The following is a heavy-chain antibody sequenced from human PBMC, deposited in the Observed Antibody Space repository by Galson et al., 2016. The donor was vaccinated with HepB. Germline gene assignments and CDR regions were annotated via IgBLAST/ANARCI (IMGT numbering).Heavy chain of an antibody. D-gene: IGHD4-17*01. Sequence: SLRVSCAASGFTFSSNYMTWVRQAPGKGLEYVSVIYSCGTKYYADPVKGRLTISRDNSKNTLFLQMNTLRAEDTAVYYCARGVYGDHGWFDYWGQGTLVTVSS. CDR3: ARGVYGDHGWFDY. J-gene: IGHJ4*02. CDR1: GFTFSSNY. CDR2: IYSCGTK. V-gene: IGHV3-66*03.